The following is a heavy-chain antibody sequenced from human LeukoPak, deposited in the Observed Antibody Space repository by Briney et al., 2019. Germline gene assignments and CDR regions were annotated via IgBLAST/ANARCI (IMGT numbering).Heavy chain of an antibody. CDR3: ARDSVDGSGTYYNDSPDY. CDR1: GGTFNSYA. D-gene: IGHD3-10*01. V-gene: IGHV1-69*04. J-gene: IGHJ4*02. CDR2: IIPILGIA. Sequence: SVKVSCKASGGTFNSYAISWVRQAPGQGLEWMGRIIPILGIANYAQKFQGRVTITADKSTSTAYMELRSLSSDDTAVYYCARDSVDGSGTYYNDSPDYWGQGTLVTVSS.